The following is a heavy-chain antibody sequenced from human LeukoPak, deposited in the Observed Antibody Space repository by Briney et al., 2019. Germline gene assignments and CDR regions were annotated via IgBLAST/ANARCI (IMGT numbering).Heavy chain of an antibody. J-gene: IGHJ4*02. CDR2: ISSSSSYI. V-gene: IGHV3-21*01. D-gene: IGHD3-3*01. CDR3: ARRLSGYYTIYYFDY. Sequence: GGSLRLSCAASGFTFSSYSMNWVRQAPGKGLEWVSSISSSSSYIYYADSVKGRFTISRDNAKNSLYLQMNSLRAEDTAVYYCARRLSGYYTIYYFDYWGQGTLVTVSS. CDR1: GFTFSSYS.